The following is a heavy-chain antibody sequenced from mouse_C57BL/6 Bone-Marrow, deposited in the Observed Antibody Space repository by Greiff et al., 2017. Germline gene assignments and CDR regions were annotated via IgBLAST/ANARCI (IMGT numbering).Heavy chain of an antibody. V-gene: IGHV1-52*01. J-gene: IGHJ1*03. CDR2: IDPSDSET. CDR1: GYTFTSYW. CDR3: SRSGYYPFDV. Sequence: QVQLQQPGAELVKPGSSVKLSCKASGYTFTSYWMHWVKQRPIQGLEWIGNIDPSDSETHYNQKFKDKATLTVDQSSSTAYMQLSSLTSEDSAVYYCSRSGYYPFDVWGTGTTVTVSS. D-gene: IGHD2-3*01.